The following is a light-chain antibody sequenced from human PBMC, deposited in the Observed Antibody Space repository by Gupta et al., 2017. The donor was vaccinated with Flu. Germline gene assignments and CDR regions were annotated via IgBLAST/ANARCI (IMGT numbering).Light chain of an antibody. V-gene: IGLV6-57*01. CDR3: QSSETSASVI. Sequence: NFMLTQPHSVSESPGKTVTISCTRSSGRIASNYVQWYQQRPGRSPTTVIYEDNQRPSGVPDRFSGSIDSSSNSASLTISGLETEDEADYYCQSSETSASVIFGGGTKLTVL. J-gene: IGLJ2*01. CDR2: EDN. CDR1: SGRIASNY.